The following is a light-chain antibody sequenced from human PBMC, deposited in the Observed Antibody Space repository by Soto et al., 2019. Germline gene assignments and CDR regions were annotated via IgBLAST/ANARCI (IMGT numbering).Light chain of an antibody. Sequence: QSVLTQPASVSGSPGQSITISCTGTSSDVGGYNYVSWYQQHPGKAPKLMIYEVSNRPSGVSNRFSGSKSGNTASLTISGLQAEDEADYYCSSYTSSSTLVFGTGTMVTVL. CDR2: EVS. V-gene: IGLV2-14*01. J-gene: IGLJ1*01. CDR1: SSDVGGYNY. CDR3: SSYTSSSTLV.